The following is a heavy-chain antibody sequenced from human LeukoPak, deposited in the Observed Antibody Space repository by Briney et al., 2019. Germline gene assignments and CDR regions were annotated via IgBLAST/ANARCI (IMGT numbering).Heavy chain of an antibody. CDR1: GGSISSYY. Sequence: PSETLSLTCTVSGGSISSYYWSWIRQPPGKGLEWIGYIYYSGSTKYNPSLKSRVTMSVDTSKNQFSLKLNSVTAADTAVYYCARGGPVDYWGQGTLVTVSS. CDR2: IYYSGST. V-gene: IGHV4-59*01. CDR3: ARGGPVDY. J-gene: IGHJ4*02.